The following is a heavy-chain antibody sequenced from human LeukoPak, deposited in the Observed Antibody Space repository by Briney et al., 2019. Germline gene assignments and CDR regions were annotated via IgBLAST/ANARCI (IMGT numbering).Heavy chain of an antibody. CDR2: INHSGST. CDR1: GGSFSGYY. D-gene: IGHD3-10*01. J-gene: IGHJ4*02. Sequence: SETLSLTCAVYGGSFSGYYWSWIRQPPGKGLEWIGEINHSGSTNYNPSLKSRVTMSVDTSKNQFSLKLSSVTAADTAVYYCARNYGSGSYYYFDYWGQGTLVTVSS. CDR3: ARNYGSGSYYYFDY. V-gene: IGHV4-34*01.